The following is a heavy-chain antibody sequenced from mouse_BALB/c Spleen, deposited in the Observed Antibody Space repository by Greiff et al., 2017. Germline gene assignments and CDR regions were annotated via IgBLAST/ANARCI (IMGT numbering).Heavy chain of an antibody. D-gene: IGHD2-3*01. CDR1: GFTFSSYA. J-gene: IGHJ1*01. Sequence: EVKLVESGGGLVKPGGSLKLSCAASGFTFSSYAMSWVRQTPEKGLEWVAAISSGGSTYYPDSVKGRFTIFRDNARNILYLQMSSLRSEDTAMYYCARRDDGYYWYFDVWGAGTTVTVSS. CDR3: ARRDDGYYWYFDV. V-gene: IGHV5-6-5*01. CDR2: ISSGGST.